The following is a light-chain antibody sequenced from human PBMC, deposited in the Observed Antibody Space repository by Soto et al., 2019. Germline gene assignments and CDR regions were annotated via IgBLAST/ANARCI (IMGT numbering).Light chain of an antibody. CDR1: QSICRY. CDR2: AAS. J-gene: IGKJ1*01. CDR3: LQSYSTPRT. V-gene: IGKV1-39*01. Sequence: IQITQSPASLSASVCERATITCLASQSICRYLNWYQQKPGKAPKLLIYAASSWQSGVPSRFSGSGSGTDFTLTISSLQPEDFATYYCLQSYSTPRTVGQGPKVEIK.